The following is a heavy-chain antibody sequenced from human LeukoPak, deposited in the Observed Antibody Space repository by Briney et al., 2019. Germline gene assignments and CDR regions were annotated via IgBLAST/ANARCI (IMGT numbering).Heavy chain of an antibody. Sequence: ASVNVSCTASGYTFTSYGISWVRQAPGQGLEWMGWISAYNGNTNYAQKLQGRVTMTTDTSTSTAYMELRSLRSDDTAVYYCAAYYDSSGYDAFDIWGQGTMVTVSS. CDR1: GYTFTSYG. D-gene: IGHD3-22*01. V-gene: IGHV1-18*01. J-gene: IGHJ3*02. CDR3: AAYYDSSGYDAFDI. CDR2: ISAYNGNT.